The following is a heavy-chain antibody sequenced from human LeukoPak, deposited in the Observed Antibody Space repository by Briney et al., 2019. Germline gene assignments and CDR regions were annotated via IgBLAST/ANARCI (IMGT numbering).Heavy chain of an antibody. CDR1: GFSVRTNY. CDR2: IYDSGNT. J-gene: IGHJ4*02. CDR3: ARDTIDRDGYNPIPRFDY. D-gene: IGHD5-24*01. Sequence: SGGSLRLSCAASGFSVRTNYVGWVRQAPGKGLEWVSVIYDSGNTDYANSVKGRFTISRDNSKNTVYLQMNSLRAEDTAVYYCARDTIDRDGYNPIPRFDYWGQGTLVTVSS. V-gene: IGHV3-53*01.